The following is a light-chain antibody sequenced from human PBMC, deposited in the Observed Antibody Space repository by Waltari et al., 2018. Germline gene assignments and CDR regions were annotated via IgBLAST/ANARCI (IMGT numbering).Light chain of an antibody. J-gene: IGLJ3*02. CDR1: SGSISSTS. Sequence: NFMLTQPHSVSESPEKTVTISCTPSSGSISSTSVQWYQQRPGSAPITVIYENKQRPFGVPDRFSASIDSSSNSASLTISGLKTDDEADYFCQSYDNSNLVFGGGTKLTVL. V-gene: IGLV6-57*03. CDR3: QSYDNSNLV. CDR2: ENK.